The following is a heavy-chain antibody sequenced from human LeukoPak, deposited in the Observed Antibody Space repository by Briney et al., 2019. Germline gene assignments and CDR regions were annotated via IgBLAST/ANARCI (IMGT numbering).Heavy chain of an antibody. J-gene: IGHJ4*02. CDR2: IRHDGSNK. V-gene: IGHV3-30*02. CDR3: ARDHHGTGSYFEY. Sequence: GGSLRLSCAAPGFIFSNFGIHWVRQAPGKGLQWVAFIRHDGSNKYFVDSVKGRFTISRDNSKNTLYLQMNSLRIDDTAMYYCARDHHGTGSYFEYWGQGILVTVSS. D-gene: IGHD3-10*01. CDR1: GFIFSNFG.